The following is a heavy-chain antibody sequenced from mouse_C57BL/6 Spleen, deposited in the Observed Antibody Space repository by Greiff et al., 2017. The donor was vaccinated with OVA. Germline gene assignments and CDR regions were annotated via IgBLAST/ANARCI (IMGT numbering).Heavy chain of an antibody. D-gene: IGHD1-1*01. V-gene: IGHV1-18*01. CDR1: GYTFTDYN. CDR2: INPNNGGT. J-gene: IGHJ2*01. Sequence: VQLQQSGPELVKPGASVKIPCKASGYTFTDYNMDWVKQSHGKSLEWIGDINPNNGGTIYNQKFKGKATLTVDKSSSTAYMELRSLTSEDTAVYYCARLGYYGSSYYFDYWGQGTTLTVSS. CDR3: ARLGYYGSSYYFDY.